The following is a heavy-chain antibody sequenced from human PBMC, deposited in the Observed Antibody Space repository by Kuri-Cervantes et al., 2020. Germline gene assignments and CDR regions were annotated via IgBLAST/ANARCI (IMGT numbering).Heavy chain of an antibody. V-gene: IGHV4-59*01. CDR1: GGSISSYY. CDR2: IFYSGST. Sequence: SETLSLTCTVSGGSISSYYWSWIRQPPGKGLEWIGYIFYSGSTNYNPSLKSRVTISVDTSKNQFSLKLRPVTAADTAVYYCARDPGEWGQGTLVTVSS. D-gene: IGHD3-16*01. J-gene: IGHJ4*02. CDR3: ARDPGE.